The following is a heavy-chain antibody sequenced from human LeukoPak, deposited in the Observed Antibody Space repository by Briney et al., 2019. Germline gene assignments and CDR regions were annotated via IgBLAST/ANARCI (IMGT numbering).Heavy chain of an antibody. Sequence: GGSLRLSCSASGFPFSSYAMHWVRQAPGKGLEYVSAISDSGGSTYYADSVKGRFTISRDNSKNTLYLQMSSLRAEDTAVYYCVSPSYGSGSYELDYWGQGTLVTVSS. J-gene: IGHJ4*02. V-gene: IGHV3-64D*09. CDR3: VSPSYGSGSYELDY. CDR2: ISDSGGST. CDR1: GFPFSSYA. D-gene: IGHD3-10*01.